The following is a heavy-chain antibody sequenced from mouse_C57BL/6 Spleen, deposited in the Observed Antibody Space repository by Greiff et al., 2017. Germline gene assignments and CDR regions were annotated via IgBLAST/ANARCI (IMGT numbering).Heavy chain of an antibody. J-gene: IGHJ2*01. CDR2: INPNNGGT. CDR3: ARSITTVVATSTDFDY. CDR1: GYTFTDYY. V-gene: IGHV1-26*01. Sequence: EVQLQQSGPALVKPGASVKISCKASGYTFTDYYMNWVKQSHGKSLEWIGDINPNNGGTSYNQKFKGKATLTVDKSSSTAYMELRSLTSEYSAIYYCARSITTVVATSTDFDYWGQGTTLTVSS. D-gene: IGHD1-1*01.